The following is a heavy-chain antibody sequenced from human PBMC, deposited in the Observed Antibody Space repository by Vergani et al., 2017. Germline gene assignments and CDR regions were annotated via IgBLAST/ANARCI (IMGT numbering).Heavy chain of an antibody. V-gene: IGHV3-21*01. J-gene: IGHJ4*02. CDR2: ISSSSSYI. D-gene: IGHD3-10*01. CDR1: GFTFSSYS. Sequence: EVQLVESGGGLVKPGGSLRLSCAASGFTFSSYSMNWVRQAPGKGLEWVSSISSSSSYIYYADSVKGRFTISRDNAKNSLYLQMNSLRAEDTAVYYCAKGFLSGSYRTAPIDYWGQGTLVTVSS. CDR3: AKGFLSGSYRTAPIDY.